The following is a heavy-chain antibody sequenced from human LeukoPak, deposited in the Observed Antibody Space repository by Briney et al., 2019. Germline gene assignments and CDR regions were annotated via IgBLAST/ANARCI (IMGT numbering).Heavy chain of an antibody. Sequence: PGGSLRLSCAASGFIFSNYSMNWVRQAPGKGLEWVSSIDRSSSYVYYADSVKGRFTISRDNAKNSLYLQMNSLRAEDTAMYYCATRYCSSTNCYAFDSWGQGTLVTVSS. J-gene: IGHJ4*02. CDR1: GFIFSNYS. CDR3: ATRYCSSTNCYAFDS. CDR2: IDRSSSYV. V-gene: IGHV3-21*01. D-gene: IGHD2-2*01.